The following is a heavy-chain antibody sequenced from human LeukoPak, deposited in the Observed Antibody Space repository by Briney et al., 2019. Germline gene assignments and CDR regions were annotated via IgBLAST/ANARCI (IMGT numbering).Heavy chain of an antibody. CDR3: ARHPAWAWGGTEFDP. Sequence: RASETLSLTCAVYGGSFSGYYWSWIRQPPGKGLEWIGEINHSGSTNYNPSLKSRVTISVDTSKNQFSLKLSSVTAADTAVYYCARHPAWAWGGTEFDPWGQGTLVTVSS. J-gene: IGHJ5*02. CDR2: INHSGST. D-gene: IGHD3-10*01. V-gene: IGHV4-34*01. CDR1: GGSFSGYY.